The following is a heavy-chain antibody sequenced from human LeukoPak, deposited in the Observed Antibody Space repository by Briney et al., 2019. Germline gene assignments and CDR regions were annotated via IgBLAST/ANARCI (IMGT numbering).Heavy chain of an antibody. V-gene: IGHV3-48*04. CDR1: GFTFSSYS. J-gene: IGHJ1*01. Sequence: TGGSLRLSCAASGFTFSSYSMNWVRQAPGKGLEWVSYISSSGSTIYYADSVKGRFTISRDNAKNSLYLQMNSLRAEDTAVYYCARVDSGSACASWGQGILVTVSS. CDR2: ISSSGSTI. CDR3: ARVDSGSACAS. D-gene: IGHD6-19*01.